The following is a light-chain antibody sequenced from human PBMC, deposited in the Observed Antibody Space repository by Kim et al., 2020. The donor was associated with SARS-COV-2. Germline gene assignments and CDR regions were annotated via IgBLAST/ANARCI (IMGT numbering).Light chain of an antibody. V-gene: IGLV3-19*01. J-gene: IGLJ2*01. CDR3: HSRDSSGNLV. Sequence: SSELTQDPAVSVALGQTVRITCQGDSLRSYYASWYQQKPGQAPVLVIYGKNNRPSGIPDRFSGSSSGNTASLTITGAQAEDEADYYCHSRDSSGNLVFGG. CDR1: SLRSYY. CDR2: GKN.